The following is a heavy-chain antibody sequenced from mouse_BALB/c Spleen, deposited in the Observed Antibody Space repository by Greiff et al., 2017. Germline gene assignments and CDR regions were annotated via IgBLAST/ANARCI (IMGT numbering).Heavy chain of an antibody. CDR1: GFTFSSYA. V-gene: IGHV5-9-4*01. J-gene: IGHJ3*01. CDR2: ISSGGSYT. D-gene: IGHD2-3*01. CDR3: ARWDGYYPY. Sequence: EVQRVESGGGLVKPGGSLKLSCAASGFTFSSYAMSWVRQSPEKRLEWVAEISSGGSYTYYPDTVTGRFTISRDNAKNTLYLEMSSLRSEDTAMYYCARWDGYYPYWGQGTLVTVSA.